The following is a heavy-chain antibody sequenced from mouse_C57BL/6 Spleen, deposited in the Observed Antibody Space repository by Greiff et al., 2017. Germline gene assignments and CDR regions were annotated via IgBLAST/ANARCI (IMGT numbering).Heavy chain of an antibody. J-gene: IGHJ3*01. V-gene: IGHV5-4*01. CDR3: ARGPYDYDPWFAY. CDR1: GFTFSSYA. D-gene: IGHD2-4*01. Sequence: EVQGVESGGGLVKPGGSLKLSCAASGFTFSSYAMSWVRQTPYKMLSCVATISDGGSYTYYPDTVKGRCTISRDNAKNNLYLQLSHLKSEDTAMYYCARGPYDYDPWFAYWGQGTLVTVSA. CDR2: ISDGGSYT.